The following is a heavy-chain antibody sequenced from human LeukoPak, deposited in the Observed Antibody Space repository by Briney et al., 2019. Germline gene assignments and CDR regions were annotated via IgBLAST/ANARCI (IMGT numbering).Heavy chain of an antibody. CDR3: ARALIGYYFDY. D-gene: IGHD2-8*01. Sequence: GGSLRLSCAASDFSCTTYAMSWVRQAPGKGLVWVSSISGGGTITYYADSVKGRFTISRDNSQNSLYLQMNSLRAEDTAVYYCARALIGYYFDYWGQGTLVTVSS. CDR1: DFSCTTYA. CDR2: ISGGGTIT. V-gene: IGHV3-23*01. J-gene: IGHJ4*02.